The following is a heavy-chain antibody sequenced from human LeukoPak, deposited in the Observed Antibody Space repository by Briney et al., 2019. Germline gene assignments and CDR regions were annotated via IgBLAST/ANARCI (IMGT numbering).Heavy chain of an antibody. J-gene: IGHJ4*02. D-gene: IGHD2-21*01. CDR3: ARDSPNEAILWWSIDY. Sequence: GGSLRLSCAASGFTFSTYWMHWVRQAPGKGLVWVSRINRDASSIAYADSVKGRFTISRDNSKNTLYLQMNSLRAEDTAVYYCARDSPNEAILWWSIDYWGQGTLVTVSS. CDR2: INRDASSI. V-gene: IGHV3-74*01. CDR1: GFTFSTYW.